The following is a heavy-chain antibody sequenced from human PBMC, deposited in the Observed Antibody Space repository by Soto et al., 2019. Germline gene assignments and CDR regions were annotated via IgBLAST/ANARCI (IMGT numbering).Heavy chain of an antibody. CDR3: VRDPATITSYFDY. V-gene: IGHV3-33*01. J-gene: IGHJ4*02. D-gene: IGHD4-4*01. CDR2: IWYDGSKK. CDR1: GFTFSHYG. Sequence: GGSLRLSCVVSGFTFSHYGMHWVRQAPGKGLEWVALIWYDGSKKYYADSVKGRFTISRDDSKNTLYLQMNSLRVEDTSVYYCVRDPATITSYFDYWGQGTLVTVSS.